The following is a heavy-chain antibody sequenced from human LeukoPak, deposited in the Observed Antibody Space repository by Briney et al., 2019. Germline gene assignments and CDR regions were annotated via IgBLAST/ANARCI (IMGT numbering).Heavy chain of an antibody. CDR1: GGSVSSGSYY. CDR2: IYHSGST. J-gene: IGHJ4*02. Sequence: SETLSLTCTVSGGSVSSGSYYWGWIRQPPGKGLEWIGSIYHSGSTYYNPSLKSRVTISVDTSKNQFSLKLSSVTAADTAVYYCARTNTYDSSGYSFYFDYWGQGTLVTVSS. CDR3: ARTNTYDSSGYSFYFDY. D-gene: IGHD3-22*01. V-gene: IGHV4-39*07.